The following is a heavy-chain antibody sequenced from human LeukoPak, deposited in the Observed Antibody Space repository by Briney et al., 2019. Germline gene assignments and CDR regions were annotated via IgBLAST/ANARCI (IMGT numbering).Heavy chain of an antibody. J-gene: IGHJ4*02. CDR2: ISGSGGLT. V-gene: IGHV3-23*01. D-gene: IGHD1-26*01. CDR1: GFTFSSYG. Sequence: PGGSLRLSCAASGFTFSSYGMVWVRQAPGKGVKWVSSISGSGGLTYYADSVRGRFTISRDNSRNSLYLQMNSLRAEDTAVYYCARDGRVTVGATRYGYWGQGTLVTVSS. CDR3: ARDGRVTVGATRYGY.